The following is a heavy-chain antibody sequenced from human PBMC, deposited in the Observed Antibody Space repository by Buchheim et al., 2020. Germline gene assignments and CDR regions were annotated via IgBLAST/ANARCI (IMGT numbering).Heavy chain of an antibody. J-gene: IGHJ5*02. CDR1: DESFSNNY. D-gene: IGHD6-13*01. V-gene: IGHV4-34*12. CDR3: ARSYSSSWTQNDWLDP. Sequence: QVRLQQWGGGLLKPSETLTLTCAVSDESFSNNYWSWIRQPPGKGPEWIGEIIHGGSTHYSSSLESRVIISIDTSKNQVFLKVNSLTAADTAVYYCARSYSSSWTQNDWLDPWGQGTL. CDR2: IIHGGST.